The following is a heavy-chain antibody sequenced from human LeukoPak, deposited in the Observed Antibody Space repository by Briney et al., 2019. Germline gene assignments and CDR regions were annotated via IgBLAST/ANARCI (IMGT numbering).Heavy chain of an antibody. CDR3: ATVRFLEWLLFPHDAFDI. J-gene: IGHJ3*02. V-gene: IGHV4-30-4*08. D-gene: IGHD3-3*01. Sequence: PSETLSLTCTVSGGSISSGDYYWSWIRQPPGKGLEWIGYIYYSGSTYYNPSLKSRVTISVDTSKNQFSLKLSSVTAADTAVYYCATVRFLEWLLFPHDAFDIWGQGTMVTVSS. CDR2: IYYSGST. CDR1: GGSISSGDYY.